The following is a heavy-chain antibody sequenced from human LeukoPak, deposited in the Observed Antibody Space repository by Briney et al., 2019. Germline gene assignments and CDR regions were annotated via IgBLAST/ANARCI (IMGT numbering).Heavy chain of an antibody. CDR1: GGSISSSSYY. J-gene: IGHJ3*02. V-gene: IGHV4-39*01. CDR3: ARLCRERVYAFDI. Sequence: ASETLSLTCTVPGGSISSSSYYWGWIRQPPGKGLEWIGSIYYSGSTYYNPSLKSRVTISVDTSKNQFSLKLSSVTAADTAVYYCARLCRERVYAFDIWGQGTMVTVSS. CDR2: IYYSGST. D-gene: IGHD1-1*01.